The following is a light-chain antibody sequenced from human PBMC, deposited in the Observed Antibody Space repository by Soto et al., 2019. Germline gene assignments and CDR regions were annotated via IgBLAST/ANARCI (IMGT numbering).Light chain of an antibody. CDR2: EVN. CDR3: SSYAGINNLGV. Sequence: QSALTHPPSASGSPGQSVTLSCTGTSSDVGGYKYVSWYQQHPGKAPKLMIFEVNKLPSGVPDRFSGAKSGNTASLTVSGLQAEDEADYYCSSYAGINNLGVFGTGTKLTVL. J-gene: IGLJ1*01. V-gene: IGLV2-8*01. CDR1: SSDVGGYKY.